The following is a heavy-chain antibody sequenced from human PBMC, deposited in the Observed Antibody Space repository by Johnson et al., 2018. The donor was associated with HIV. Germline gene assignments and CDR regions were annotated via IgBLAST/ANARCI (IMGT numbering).Heavy chain of an antibody. CDR2: ISYDGSNK. Sequence: QVQLVESGGGVVQPGRSLRLSCAASGFTFSSYGMHWVRQAPAKGLEWVAVISYDGSNKYYADSVKGRFTISRDNSKNTLYLQMNSLRAEDTAVYYCARDSGVGGGAFDIWGQGTMVTVSS. D-gene: IGHD2-15*01. CDR1: GFTFSSYG. CDR3: ARDSGVGGGAFDI. V-gene: IGHV3-30*03. J-gene: IGHJ3*02.